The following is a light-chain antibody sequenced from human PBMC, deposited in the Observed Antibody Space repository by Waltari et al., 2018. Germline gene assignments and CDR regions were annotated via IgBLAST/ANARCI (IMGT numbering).Light chain of an antibody. V-gene: IGKV4-1*01. CDR1: KSVLYSSNNKNY. Sequence: DIVMTQSPDSLAVSLGERATINCKSSKSVLYSSNNKNYLAWYQQKPGQPPKLLIYWASTRESGVPDRFSGSGSGTDFTLTISSLQAEDVAVYYCQQYYSTPPTFGQGTKVEIK. CDR3: QQYYSTPPT. CDR2: WAS. J-gene: IGKJ1*01.